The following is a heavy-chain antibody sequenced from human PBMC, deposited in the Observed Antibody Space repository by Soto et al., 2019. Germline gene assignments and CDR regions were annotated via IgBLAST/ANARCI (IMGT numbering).Heavy chain of an antibody. CDR2: ISSDGDTI. V-gene: IGHV3-9*01. CDR3: TKGGYDVIYYFGMDV. CDR1: GFTFHEYA. D-gene: IGHD5-12*01. J-gene: IGHJ6*02. Sequence: EVQLIESGGGWVQPGTSLRVSCAASGFTFHEYAMHWVRQAPGKGLEWVSGISSDGDTIAYADSVQGRFTVFRDNAKNSLYLQMNSLRAEDTALFFCTKGGYDVIYYFGMDVCGQGTTVTVSS.